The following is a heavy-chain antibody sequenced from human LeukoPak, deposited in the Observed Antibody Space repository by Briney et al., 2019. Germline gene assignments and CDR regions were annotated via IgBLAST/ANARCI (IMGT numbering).Heavy chain of an antibody. V-gene: IGHV3-7*03. D-gene: IGHD3-3*01. J-gene: IGHJ4*02. CDR2: IKLDGSEK. CDR3: ARDQYDTWSRRGNFDS. CDR1: GFIFGKYW. Sequence: TGGSLRLSCAASGFIFGKYWMSWVRQAPGKGLEWMANIKLDGSEKNYVDSVKGRFTISRDNTKNSLYLQMNSLRAEDTAVFYCARDQYDTWSRRGNFDSWGQGTLVIVSS.